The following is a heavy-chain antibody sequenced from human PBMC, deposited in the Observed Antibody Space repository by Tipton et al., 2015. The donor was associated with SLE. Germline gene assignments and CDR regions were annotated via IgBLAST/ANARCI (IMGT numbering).Heavy chain of an antibody. D-gene: IGHD2-2*02. J-gene: IGHJ5*02. CDR1: GFTFSSYS. V-gene: IGHV3-21*01. CDR3: ARGGHQLLYASNWFDP. Sequence: SLRLSCAASGFTFSSYSMNWVRQAPGKGLEWVSSISSSSSYIYYADSVKGRFTISRDNAKNSLYLQMNSLRAEDTAVYYCARGGHQLLYASNWFDPWGQGTLVTVSS. CDR2: ISSSSSYI.